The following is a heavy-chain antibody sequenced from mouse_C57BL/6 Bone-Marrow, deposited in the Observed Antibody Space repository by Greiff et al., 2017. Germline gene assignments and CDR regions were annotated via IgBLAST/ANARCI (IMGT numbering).Heavy chain of an antibody. J-gene: IGHJ4*01. CDR3: ARPGTENAMDY. Sequence: QVTLKECGPGILQSSQTLSLTCSFSGFSLSTSGMGVSWIRQPSGKGLEWLAHIYWDDDKRYNPSLKRRLTISKDTSRNQVLLKITSVDTADTATYYCARPGTENAMDYWGQGTSVTVSS. D-gene: IGHD3-3*01. CDR1: GFSLSTSGMG. V-gene: IGHV8-12*01. CDR2: IYWDDDK.